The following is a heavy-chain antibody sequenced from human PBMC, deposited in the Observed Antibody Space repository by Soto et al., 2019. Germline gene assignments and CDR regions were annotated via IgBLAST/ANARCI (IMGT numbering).Heavy chain of an antibody. J-gene: IGHJ6*02. D-gene: IGHD3-22*01. V-gene: IGHV3-48*02. CDR3: ARDSSGRQYYGMDV. CDR1: GFIFSDFS. Sequence: GGSLRLSCTPSGFIFSDFSMNWARQAPGKGLEWISYITTTSSTMYYADSVKGRFTISRDNAKNSLYPQMNSLRDEDTAVYYCARDSSGRQYYGMDVWGQGTTVTVSS. CDR2: ITTTSSTM.